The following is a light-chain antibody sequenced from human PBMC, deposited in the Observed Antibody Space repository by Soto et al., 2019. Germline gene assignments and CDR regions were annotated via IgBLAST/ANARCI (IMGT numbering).Light chain of an antibody. CDR1: QSISSW. Sequence: DIQMTQSPSTLSASVGDRVTITCRASQSISSWLAWYQQKPGKAPKRLIYKASTLESGVPSRFSGSGSGTEFTLTISSLQPDDFATYYCQQYDSFSLTFDGGTKVEIK. J-gene: IGKJ4*01. CDR3: QQYDSFSLT. V-gene: IGKV1-5*03. CDR2: KAS.